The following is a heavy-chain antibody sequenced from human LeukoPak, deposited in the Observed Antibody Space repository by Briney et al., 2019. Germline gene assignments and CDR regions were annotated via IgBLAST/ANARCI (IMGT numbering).Heavy chain of an antibody. Sequence: SVKVSCKASGGTFSSYAIGWVRQAPGQGLEWMGGIIPIFGTANYAQKFQGRVTITTNESTSTAYMELSSLRSEDTAVYYCASTRYCSSTSCAWNWFDPWGQGTLVTVSS. CDR1: GGTFSSYA. CDR3: ASTRYCSSTSCAWNWFDP. D-gene: IGHD2-2*01. V-gene: IGHV1-69*05. CDR2: IIPIFGTA. J-gene: IGHJ5*02.